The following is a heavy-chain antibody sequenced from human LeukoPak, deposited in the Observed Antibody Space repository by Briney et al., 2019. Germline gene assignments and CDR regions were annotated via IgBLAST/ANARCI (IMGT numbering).Heavy chain of an antibody. J-gene: IGHJ4*02. V-gene: IGHV1-18*04. D-gene: IGHD3-10*01. CDR1: GYTFTSYG. CDR3: ARVGAFGELLSEGDY. CDR2: SSAYNGNT. Sequence: GASVKVSCKAAGYTFTSYGISWVGQAPGQGLEWMGWSSAYNGNTNYAQKLQGRVTMTTDTSTSTAYMELRSLRPDDTAVYYCARVGAFGELLSEGDYWGQGTLVTVSS.